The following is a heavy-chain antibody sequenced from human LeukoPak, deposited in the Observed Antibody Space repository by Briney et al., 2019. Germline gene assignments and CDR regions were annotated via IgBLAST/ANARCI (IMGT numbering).Heavy chain of an antibody. Sequence: GGSLRLSCAASGFTFSRYWMSWVRQAPGKGLECVANINQDGSEKYYVDSVKGRFTISRDNAKNSLFLQMNSLRAEDTAVYYCAREAGSSAYLKVGVEYWGQGTLVTVSS. J-gene: IGHJ4*02. CDR2: INQDGSEK. V-gene: IGHV3-7*05. D-gene: IGHD3-22*01. CDR3: AREAGSSAYLKVGVEY. CDR1: GFTFSRYW.